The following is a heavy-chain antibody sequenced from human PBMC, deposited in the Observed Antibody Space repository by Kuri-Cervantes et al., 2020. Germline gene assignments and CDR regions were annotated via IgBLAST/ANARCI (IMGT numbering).Heavy chain of an antibody. Sequence: GESLKISCAASGFTFSSYGMHWVRQAPGKGLEWVAVISYDGSNKYYADSVKGRFTISRDNSKNTLYLQMNSLRAEDTAVYYCVRRLGGSGPFDPWGQGTLVTVSS. CDR3: VRRLGGSGPFDP. V-gene: IGHV3-30*03. CDR2: ISYDGSNK. CDR1: GFTFSSYG. D-gene: IGHD2-15*01. J-gene: IGHJ5*02.